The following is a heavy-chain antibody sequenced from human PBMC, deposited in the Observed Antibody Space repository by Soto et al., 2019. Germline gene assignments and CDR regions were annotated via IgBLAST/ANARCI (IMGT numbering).Heavy chain of an antibody. CDR2: INPSGGST. CDR1: GFTFTSYY. D-gene: IGHD3-9*01. V-gene: IGHV1-46*01. J-gene: IGHJ6*02. CDR3: ARGGRYFDWLLPYYYYYGMDV. Sequence: ASVKVSCKAPGFTFTSYYMHWVRQAPGQGLEWMGIINPSGGSTSYAQKFQGRVTMTRDTSTSTVYMELSSLRSEDTAVYYCARGGRYFDWLLPYYYYYGMDVWGQGTTVTVSS.